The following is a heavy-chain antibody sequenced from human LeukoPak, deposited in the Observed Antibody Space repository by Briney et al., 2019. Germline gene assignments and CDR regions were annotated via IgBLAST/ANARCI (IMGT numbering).Heavy chain of an antibody. J-gene: IGHJ4*02. V-gene: IGHV3-53*05. CDR3: ARDYSTGYFYFDY. CDR2: IYSGGST. D-gene: IGHD3-22*01. CDR1: GFTVSSNY. Sequence: GRSLRLSCAASGFTVSSNYMSWVRQAPGRGLEWVSVIYSGGSTYYADSVKGRFTISRDNSKSTLYLQMNSLRAEDTAVYYCARDYSTGYFYFDYWGQGTLVTVSS.